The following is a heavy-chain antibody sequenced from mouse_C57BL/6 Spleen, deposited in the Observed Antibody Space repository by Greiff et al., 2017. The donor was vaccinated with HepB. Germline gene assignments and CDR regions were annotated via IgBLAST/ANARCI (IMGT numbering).Heavy chain of an antibody. J-gene: IGHJ3*01. CDR2: IYPGSGST. CDR3: ARGDYEYDFWFAY. V-gene: IGHV1-55*01. D-gene: IGHD2-4*01. Sequence: QVQLQQPGAELVKPGASVKMSCKASGYTFTSYWITWVKQRPGQGLEWIGDIYPGSGSTNYNEKFKSKATLTVDTSSSTAYMQLSSLTSEDSAVYYCARGDYEYDFWFAYWGQGTLVTVSA. CDR1: GYTFTSYW.